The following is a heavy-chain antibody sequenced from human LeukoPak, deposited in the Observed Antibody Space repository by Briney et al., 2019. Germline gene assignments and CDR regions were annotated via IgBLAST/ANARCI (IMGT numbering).Heavy chain of an antibody. J-gene: IGHJ5*02. Sequence: ASVKVSCKAPGGTFSSYAISWVRQAPGQGLEWMGGIIPIFGTANYAQKFQGRVTITADKSTSTAYMELSSLRSEDTAVYYCARDNSVRDEAWWFNPWGQGTLVTVSS. CDR1: GGTFSSYA. CDR2: IIPIFGTA. CDR3: ARDNSVRDEAWWFNP. V-gene: IGHV1-69*06. D-gene: IGHD5-24*01.